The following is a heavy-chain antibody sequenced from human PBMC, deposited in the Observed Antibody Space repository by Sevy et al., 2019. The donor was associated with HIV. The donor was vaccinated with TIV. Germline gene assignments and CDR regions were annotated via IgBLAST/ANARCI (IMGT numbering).Heavy chain of an antibody. Sequence: GGSLRLSCAASGFTFSSYSMNWVRQAPGKGLEWVSYISSSSSTIYYADSVKGRFTISRVNAKNSLYLQMNSLRAEDTAVYYCARAGFLEWFFYWGQGTLVTVSS. CDR1: GFTFSSYS. V-gene: IGHV3-48*01. CDR3: ARAGFLEWFFY. J-gene: IGHJ4*02. D-gene: IGHD3-3*01. CDR2: ISSSSSTI.